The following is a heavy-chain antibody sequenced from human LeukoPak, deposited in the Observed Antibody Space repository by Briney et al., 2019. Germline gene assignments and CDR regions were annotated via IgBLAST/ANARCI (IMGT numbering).Heavy chain of an antibody. CDR2: IYNTGRT. V-gene: IGHV4-4*07. Sequence: SETLSLTCTVSGGSISSYYWSWIRQPAGKRLEWIGRIYNTGRTNYNPSLKSRVTMSVDTSKNQFSLKLSSVTAADTAVYYCARGFTLFDPWGQGTLVTVSS. CDR3: ARGFTLFDP. CDR1: GGSISSYY. J-gene: IGHJ5*02. D-gene: IGHD2/OR15-2a*01.